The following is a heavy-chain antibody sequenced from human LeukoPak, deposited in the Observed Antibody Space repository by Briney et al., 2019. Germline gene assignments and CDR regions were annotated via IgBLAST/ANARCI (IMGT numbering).Heavy chain of an antibody. J-gene: IGHJ4*02. V-gene: IGHV1-18*01. D-gene: IGHD3-9*01. Sequence: ASVKVSCKSSGYTFTSYGISWVRHAPGQGLEWMGWISAYNGNTNYAQKVQGKVTMPTDTSKSTAYMELRRMRCDGTAVYYCARDGSELRYFDRYFDYWGQGTLVTVSS. CDR2: ISAYNGNT. CDR1: GYTFTSYG. CDR3: ARDGSELRYFDRYFDY.